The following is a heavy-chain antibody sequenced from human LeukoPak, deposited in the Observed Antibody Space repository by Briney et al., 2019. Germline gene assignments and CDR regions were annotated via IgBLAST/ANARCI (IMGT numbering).Heavy chain of an antibody. V-gene: IGHV3-23*01. CDR2: ISGSGGST. CDR3: AKGERGYCSSTSCMTIDY. J-gene: IGHJ4*02. Sequence: GGSLRLSCAASGFTFSSYAMSWVRQAPGKGLEWVSAISGSGGSTYYAYSVKGRFTISRDNSKNTLYLQMNSLRAEDTAVYYYAKGERGYCSSTSCMTIDYWGQGTLVTVSS. CDR1: GFTFSSYA. D-gene: IGHD2-2*01.